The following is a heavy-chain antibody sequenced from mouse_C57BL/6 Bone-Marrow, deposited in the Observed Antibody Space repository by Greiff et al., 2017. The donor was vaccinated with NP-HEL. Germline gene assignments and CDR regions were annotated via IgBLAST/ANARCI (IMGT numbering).Heavy chain of an antibody. D-gene: IGHD1-1*01. CDR3: TREENYYCSGDPFDD. CDR2: IYPGNSDT. V-gene: IGHV1-5*01. Sequence: EVQLQQSGTVLARPGASVKMSCKTSGYTFTSYWMHWVKQRPGQGLEWIGAIYPGNSDTSYNQKFKGKAKLTAVTSASTAYMELSSLTNEDSAVYYGTREENYYCSGDPFDDWGASTTLSVSS. J-gene: IGHJ2*01. CDR1: GYTFTSYW.